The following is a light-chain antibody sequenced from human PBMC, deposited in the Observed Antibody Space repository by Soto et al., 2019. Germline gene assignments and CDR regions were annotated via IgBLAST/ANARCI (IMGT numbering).Light chain of an antibody. CDR3: QQRSNWPPIT. V-gene: IGKV3-11*01. J-gene: IGKJ5*01. CDR1: QSVSSY. Sequence: EIVLTQSPATLSLSPVERATLSCRASQSVSSYLAWYQQKPGQAPRLLIYDASNRATGIPARFSGSGSGTDFTLTISSLEPEDFAVYYWQQRSNWPPITFGQGTRLEIK. CDR2: DAS.